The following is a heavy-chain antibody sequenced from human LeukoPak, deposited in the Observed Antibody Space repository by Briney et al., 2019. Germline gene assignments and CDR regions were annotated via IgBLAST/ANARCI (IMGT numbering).Heavy chain of an antibody. D-gene: IGHD5-12*01. Sequence: VGSLRLSCAASGFTFSSYEMNWVRQATGKGLEWVSYISSSGSTIYYADSVKGRFTISRDNAKNSLYLQMNSLRAEDTAVYYCARSSIVANDYWGQGTLVTVSS. CDR1: GFTFSSYE. V-gene: IGHV3-48*03. CDR3: ARSSIVANDY. CDR2: ISSSGSTI. J-gene: IGHJ4*02.